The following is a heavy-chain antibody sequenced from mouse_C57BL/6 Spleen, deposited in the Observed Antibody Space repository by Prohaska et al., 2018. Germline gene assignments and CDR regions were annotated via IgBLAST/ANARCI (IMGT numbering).Heavy chain of an antibody. Sequence: HGKSLEWIGDINPNNGGTSYNQKFKGKATLTVDKSSSTAYMELRSLTSEDSAVYYCARSDWDVDYWGQGTTLTVSS. V-gene: IGHV1-26*01. CDR2: INPNNGGT. D-gene: IGHD4-1*01. CDR3: ARSDWDVDY. J-gene: IGHJ2*01.